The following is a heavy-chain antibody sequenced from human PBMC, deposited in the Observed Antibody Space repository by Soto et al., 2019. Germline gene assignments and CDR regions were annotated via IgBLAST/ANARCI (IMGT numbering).Heavy chain of an antibody. J-gene: IGHJ6*02. CDR2: INPRFGDT. CDR1: GYTFTAYY. D-gene: IGHD3-10*01. CDR3: ARNMDYYYGPGSGNGHGF. V-gene: IGHV1-2*02. Sequence: QLQLVQSGAELKEPGDSVRVSCEASGYTFTAYYIHWVRQAPGQGLEWMGWINPRFGDTSYAQDFQGRVSMTRATSFRTVYMELRRLTSDDTAIYYCARNMDYYYGPGSGNGHGFGGQETTVTVFS.